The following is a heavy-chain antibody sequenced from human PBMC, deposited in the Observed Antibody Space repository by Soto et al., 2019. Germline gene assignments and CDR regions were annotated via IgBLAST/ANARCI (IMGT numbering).Heavy chain of an antibody. Sequence: EVQLVESGGGLVKPGGSLRLSCAASGFTFSNAWMSWVRQAPGKGLEWVGRIKSKTDGGTTDYAAPVKGRFTISRDDSKNTLYLQMNSLKTEDTAVYYCTTDMNYYDSSGSFDYWGQGTLVTVSS. CDR3: TTDMNYYDSSGSFDY. CDR1: GFTFSNAW. CDR2: IKSKTDGGTT. D-gene: IGHD3-22*01. V-gene: IGHV3-15*01. J-gene: IGHJ4*02.